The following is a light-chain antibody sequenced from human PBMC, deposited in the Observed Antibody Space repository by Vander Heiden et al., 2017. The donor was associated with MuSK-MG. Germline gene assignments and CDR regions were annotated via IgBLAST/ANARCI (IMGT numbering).Light chain of an antibody. J-gene: IGLJ2*01. CDR3: SSYAGSLVV. Sequence: QSALTQPPSASGSPGQSVTISCTGTSSDVGTYNYVSWYQQHPGKVPKLMIYEVSKRPSGVPDRFSGSKSGNTASLTVSGLQAEDEADYYCSSYAGSLVVFGGGTKVTVL. CDR2: EVS. V-gene: IGLV2-8*01. CDR1: SSDVGTYNY.